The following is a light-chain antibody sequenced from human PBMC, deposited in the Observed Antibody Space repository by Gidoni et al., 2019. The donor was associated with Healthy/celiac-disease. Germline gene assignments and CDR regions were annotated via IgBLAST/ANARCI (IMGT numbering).Light chain of an antibody. CDR1: QSISSH. CDR3: QQSYSTPPFT. V-gene: IGKV1-39*01. Sequence: DIQMTQSPTSLSASVEDRVTITCRASQSISSHLNWYQQKPGKAPKLLIYAASSLQSGVPSRFSGSGSGTDFTLTISSLQPEDFATYYCQQSYSTPPFTFGPGTKVDIK. CDR2: AAS. J-gene: IGKJ3*01.